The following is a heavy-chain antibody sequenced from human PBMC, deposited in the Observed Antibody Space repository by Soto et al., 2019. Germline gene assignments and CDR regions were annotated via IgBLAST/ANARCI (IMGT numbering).Heavy chain of an antibody. J-gene: IGHJ4*02. D-gene: IGHD5-12*01. V-gene: IGHV3-30-3*01. Sequence: QVPLVESGGGVVQPGRSLRLSCAASGFTFSSYAMHWVRQAPGKGLEWVAVISYDGSNKYYADSVKGRFTISRDNSKNTLYLQMNSLRAEDTAVYYCAREGDGYNDYWGQGTLVTVSS. CDR3: AREGDGYNDY. CDR1: GFTFSSYA. CDR2: ISYDGSNK.